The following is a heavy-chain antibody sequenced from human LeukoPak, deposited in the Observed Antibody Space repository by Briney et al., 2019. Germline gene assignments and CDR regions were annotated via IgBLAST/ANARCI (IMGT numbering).Heavy chain of an antibody. J-gene: IGHJ4*02. V-gene: IGHV3-30*18. CDR2: ISYDGSNK. Sequence: GGSLRLSCAASGFTFSSYGMHWVRQAPGKGLEWVAVISYDGSNKYYADSVKGRFTISRDNSKNMLYLQMNSLRAEDTAVYYCAKIWAPIAVAGPFDYWGQGTLVTVSS. CDR3: AKIWAPIAVAGPFDY. D-gene: IGHD6-19*01. CDR1: GFTFSSYG.